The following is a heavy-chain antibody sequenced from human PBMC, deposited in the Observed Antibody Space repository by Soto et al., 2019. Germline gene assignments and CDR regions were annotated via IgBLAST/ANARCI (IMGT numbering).Heavy chain of an antibody. CDR1: GGSFSDYY. Sequence: QAQLQQWGAGLLKPSETLSLTCASSGGSFSDYYWTWIRQPPGKGLEWIGEINYSGSTSYNPSLKSRVTISIDPSNNHFSLKLSSVTAADTCVYYCARRLRFAEDSGYWGQVTLVTVSS. CDR2: INYSGST. V-gene: IGHV4-34*02. CDR3: ARRLRFAEDSGY. J-gene: IGHJ4*02. D-gene: IGHD3-10*01.